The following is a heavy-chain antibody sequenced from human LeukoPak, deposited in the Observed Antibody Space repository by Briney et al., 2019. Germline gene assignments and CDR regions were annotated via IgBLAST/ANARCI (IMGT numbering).Heavy chain of an antibody. CDR1: GYTFTGYY. J-gene: IGHJ6*02. Sequence: HGASVKVSCKASGYTFTGYYMHWVRQAPGQGLEWMGWINPNSGGTNYALKFQGRVTMTRDTSISTAYMELSRLRSDDTAVYYCARGGYGLEILYYGMDVWGQGTTVTVSS. CDR3: ARGGYGLEILYYGMDV. CDR2: INPNSGGT. D-gene: IGHD5-18*01. V-gene: IGHV1-2*02.